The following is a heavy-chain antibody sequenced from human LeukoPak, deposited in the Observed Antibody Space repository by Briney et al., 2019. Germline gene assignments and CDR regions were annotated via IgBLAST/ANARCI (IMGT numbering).Heavy chain of an antibody. CDR3: TTDELSLWLLGFDY. CDR2: IKSKTDGGTT. CDR1: GFTFSSYS. J-gene: IGHJ4*02. D-gene: IGHD3-16*02. V-gene: IGHV3-15*01. Sequence: PGGSLRLSCAASGFTFSSYSMNWVRQAPGKGLEWVGRIKSKTDGGTTDYAAPVKGRFTISRDDSKNTLYLQMNSLKTEDTAVYYCTTDELSLWLLGFDYWGQGTLVTVSS.